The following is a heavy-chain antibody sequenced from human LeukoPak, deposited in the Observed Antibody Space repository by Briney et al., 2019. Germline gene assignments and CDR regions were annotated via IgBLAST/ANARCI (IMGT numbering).Heavy chain of an antibody. CDR3: ASRDANTAAAFDI. Sequence: SETLSLTCTVSGGSISSYSWSWIRQPAGKGLEWIGHMYTSGITNYNPSLKSRVTMSVDTSKKQFSLKLSSVPAADTAVYYCASRDANTAAAFDIWGQGTMLTVSS. V-gene: IGHV4-4*07. CDR1: GGSISSYS. J-gene: IGHJ3*02. CDR2: MYTSGIT. D-gene: IGHD2-21*02.